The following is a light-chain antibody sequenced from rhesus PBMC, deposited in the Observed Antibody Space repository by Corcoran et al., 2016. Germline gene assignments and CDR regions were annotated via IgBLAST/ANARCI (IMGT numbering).Light chain of an antibody. CDR2: YAA. CDR3: QKYNDWPFT. V-gene: IGKV3S9*01. J-gene: IGKJ3*01. CDR1: QSVGIS. Sequence: ETVMMQSPATLSLSPGERATLSCRASQSVGISLAWYQQKPGQAPRLLIYYAASRATGIPARFSGRGSGTGFTLTISNLDPEDVGVYYCQKYNDWPFTFGPGTKLDIK.